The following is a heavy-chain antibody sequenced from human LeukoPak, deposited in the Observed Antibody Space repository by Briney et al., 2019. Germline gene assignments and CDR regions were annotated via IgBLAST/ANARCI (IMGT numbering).Heavy chain of an antibody. Sequence: ASVTVSFTASGGTFSIYAISWVRQAPGQGLEWMGGIIPIFGTANYAQKFQGRVTITADESTSTAYMELSSLRSEDTAVYYCASPPEGSSGWYFGNWGQGTLATVSS. CDR3: ASPPEGSSGWYFGN. V-gene: IGHV1-69*01. J-gene: IGHJ4*02. CDR1: GGTFSIYA. CDR2: IIPIFGTA. D-gene: IGHD6-19*01.